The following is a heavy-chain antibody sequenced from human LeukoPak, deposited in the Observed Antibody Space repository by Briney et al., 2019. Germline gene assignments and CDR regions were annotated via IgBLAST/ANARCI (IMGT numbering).Heavy chain of an antibody. V-gene: IGHV4-4*07. CDR1: GGSISSYY. J-gene: IGHJ4*02. D-gene: IGHD4-17*01. CDR2: IYTSGST. Sequence: PSETLSLTCTVSGGSISSYYWSWIRQPAGKGLEWIGRIYTSGSTNYNPSLKSRVTISVDTSKNQFSLKLSSVTAADTAVYYCATEETTVSPGGFDYWGQGTLVTVSS. CDR3: ATEETTVSPGGFDY.